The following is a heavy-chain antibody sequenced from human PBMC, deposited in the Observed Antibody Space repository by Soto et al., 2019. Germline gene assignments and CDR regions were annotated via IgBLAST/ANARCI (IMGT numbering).Heavy chain of an antibody. J-gene: IGHJ4*02. V-gene: IGHV4-31*03. CDR1: GGSISSGGYY. Sequence: QVQLQESGPGLVKPSQTLSLTCTVSGGSISSGGYYWSWIRQHPGKGLEWIGYIYYSGSTYYNPSLKSRVTISVDTSKNQFSLKLSSVTAADTAVYYCAREDYDILTGSSTFDYWGQGTLVTVSS. CDR3: AREDYDILTGSSTFDY. D-gene: IGHD3-9*01. CDR2: IYYSGST.